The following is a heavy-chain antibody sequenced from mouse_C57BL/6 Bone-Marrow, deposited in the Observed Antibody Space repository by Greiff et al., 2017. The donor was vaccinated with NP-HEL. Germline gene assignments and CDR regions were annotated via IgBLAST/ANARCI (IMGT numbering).Heavy chain of an antibody. J-gene: IGHJ1*03. CDR1: GYSITSGYY. CDR3: ARGDYYGSSFPYFDV. V-gene: IGHV3-6*01. Sequence: EVKLQESGPGLVKPSQSLSLTCSVTGYSITSGYYWNWIRQFPGNKLEWMGYISYDGSNNYNPSLKNRISITRDTSKNQFFLKLNSVTTEDTATYYCARGDYYGSSFPYFDVWGTGTTVTVSS. D-gene: IGHD1-1*01. CDR2: ISYDGSN.